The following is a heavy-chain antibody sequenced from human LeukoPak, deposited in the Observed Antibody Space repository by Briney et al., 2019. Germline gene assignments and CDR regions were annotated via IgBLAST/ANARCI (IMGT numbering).Heavy chain of an antibody. Sequence: SETLSLTCTVSGGSISSYYWSWIRQPPGKGLEWIGYIYYSGSTNYNPSLKSRVTISVDTSKNQFSLKLSSVTAADTAVYYCARLGGKGLPYYYGMDVWGQGNPGHRLL. V-gene: IGHV4-59*08. CDR3: ARLGGKGLPYYYGMDV. D-gene: IGHD4-23*01. J-gene: IGHJ6*02. CDR2: IYYSGST. CDR1: GGSISSYY.